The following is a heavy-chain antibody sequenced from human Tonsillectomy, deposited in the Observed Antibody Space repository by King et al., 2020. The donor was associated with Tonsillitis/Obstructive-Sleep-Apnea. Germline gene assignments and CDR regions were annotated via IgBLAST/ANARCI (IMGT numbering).Heavy chain of an antibody. CDR2: ISYDGSNK. V-gene: IGHV3-30*01. Sequence: VQLVESGGGVVQPGRSLRLSCAASGFMFSSYAMHWVRQAPGKGLEGGAVISYDGSNKYNADSVKGRFTISRGNSKNTLYLQMNSLRAEDTAVYYCARASGGQLDFWSGKIDYWGQGTLVTVSS. D-gene: IGHD3-3*01. CDR1: GFMFSSYA. CDR3: ARASGGQLDFWSGKIDY. J-gene: IGHJ4*02.